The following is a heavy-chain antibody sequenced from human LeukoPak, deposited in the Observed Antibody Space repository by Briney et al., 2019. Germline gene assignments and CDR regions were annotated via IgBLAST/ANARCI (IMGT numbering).Heavy chain of an antibody. CDR2: IYYSGST. CDR3: ARGRTLNSSGWYGPDY. CDR1: GGSISSYY. V-gene: IGHV4-59*12. J-gene: IGHJ4*02. Sequence: SETLSLTCTVSGGSISSYYWSWIRQPPGKGLEWIGYIYYSGSTNYNPSLKSRVTISVDTSKNQFSLKLSSVTAADTAVYYCARGRTLNSSGWYGPDYWGQGTLVTVSS. D-gene: IGHD6-19*01.